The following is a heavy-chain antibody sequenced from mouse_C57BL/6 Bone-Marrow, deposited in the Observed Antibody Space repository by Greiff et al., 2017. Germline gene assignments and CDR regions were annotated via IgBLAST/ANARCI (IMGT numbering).Heavy chain of an antibody. Sequence: VQLQQPGPVLVKPGASVKMSCKASGYTFTDYYMNWVKQSHGKSLEWIGVINPYNGGTSYNQKFKGKATLTVDKSSSTAYMELNSLTSEDSAVYYCARNPPFYYGSAWFAYWGQGTLVTVSA. CDR3: ARNPPFYYGSAWFAY. D-gene: IGHD1-1*01. CDR1: GYTFTDYY. J-gene: IGHJ3*01. CDR2: INPYNGGT. V-gene: IGHV1-19*01.